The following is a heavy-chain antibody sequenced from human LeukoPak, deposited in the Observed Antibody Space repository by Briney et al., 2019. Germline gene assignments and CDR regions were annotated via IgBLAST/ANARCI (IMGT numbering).Heavy chain of an antibody. V-gene: IGHV1-8*01. J-gene: IGHJ5*02. CDR2: MNPNSGKT. CDR1: GYTFTSYD. CDR3: ARTFRAFDSGSSRYVHWFAP. Sequence: ASVKVSCKASGYTFTSYDINWVRQATGQGFEWMGWMNPNSGKTGYAQTFQGRVTMTRNTSISTAYIELSSLRSGDTAGYYCARTFRAFDSGSSRYVHWFAPWGQRTLVTVSS. D-gene: IGHD6-13*01.